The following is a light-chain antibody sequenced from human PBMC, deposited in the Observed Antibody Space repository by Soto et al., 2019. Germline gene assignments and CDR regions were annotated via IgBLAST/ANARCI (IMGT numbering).Light chain of an antibody. V-gene: IGLV2-11*01. Sequence: QSVLTQPASVSGSPGQSITISCTGTSSDVGGYNYVSWYQQHPGKAPKLMIYDVIKRPSGVPDRFSGSKSGNTASLTISGLQAEDDADYYCCSYADSNTVAVFGSGTKLTVL. J-gene: IGLJ1*01. CDR2: DVI. CDR1: SSDVGGYNY. CDR3: CSYADSNTVAV.